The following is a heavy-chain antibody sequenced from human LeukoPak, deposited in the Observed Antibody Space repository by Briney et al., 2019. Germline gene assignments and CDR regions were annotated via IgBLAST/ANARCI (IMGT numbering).Heavy chain of an antibody. CDR3: ARDLEAGGSPKFAY. D-gene: IGHD6-25*01. CDR1: GFTFSTYE. J-gene: IGHJ4*02. CDR2: TSNSGSNK. V-gene: IGHV3-48*03. Sequence: PGGSLRLSCAASGFTFSTYEMNWVRLAPGKGLEWVSYTSNSGSNKYYADSVRGRFTISRDNAKSSLYLQMNSLRVEDTAVYYCARDLEAGGSPKFAYWGQGTLVTVSS.